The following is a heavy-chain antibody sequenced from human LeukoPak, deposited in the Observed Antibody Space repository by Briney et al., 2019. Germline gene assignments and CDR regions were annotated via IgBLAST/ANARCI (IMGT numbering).Heavy chain of an antibody. V-gene: IGHV3-64*01. J-gene: IGHJ4*02. CDR2: ISSDGSTT. CDR1: GFTFSYHA. Sequence: GGSLRLSCAASGFTFSYHAMHWVRQAPGEGLEHVSVISSDGSTTHYANSVKGRFTISRDNSKNTLYLQMGSLKSEDIAVYYCARDNVVSSSSPLDSWGQGTLVTVCS. D-gene: IGHD6-6*01. CDR3: ARDNVVSSSSPLDS.